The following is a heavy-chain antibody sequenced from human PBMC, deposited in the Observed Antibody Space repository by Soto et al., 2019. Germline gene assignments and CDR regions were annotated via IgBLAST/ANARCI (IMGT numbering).Heavy chain of an antibody. J-gene: IGHJ4*02. V-gene: IGHV1-69*13. CDR1: GGTFSSYA. Sequence: SVKVSCKASGGTFSSYAISWVRQAPGQGLEWMGGTIPVFGTANYAQKFQGRVTITADESTSTAYMELSSLRSEDTAVYYCASDGISHYDSSGYWFDYWGQGTLVTVSS. D-gene: IGHD3-22*01. CDR2: TIPVFGTA. CDR3: ASDGISHYDSSGYWFDY.